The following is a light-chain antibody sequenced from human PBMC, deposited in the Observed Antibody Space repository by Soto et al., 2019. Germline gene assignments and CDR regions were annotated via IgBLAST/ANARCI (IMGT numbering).Light chain of an antibody. CDR2: DVN. CDR3: SSYTSSSTHV. Sequence: QSALTQPASVSGSPGQSITISCTGTSSDIGAFTFVSWYQQHPGKVPKLMIFDVNRRPSGVSDRFSGSKSGNTASLTISGLQAEDEGYYYCSSYTSSSTHVFGSGTKLTVL. J-gene: IGLJ1*01. CDR1: SSDIGAFTF. V-gene: IGLV2-14*03.